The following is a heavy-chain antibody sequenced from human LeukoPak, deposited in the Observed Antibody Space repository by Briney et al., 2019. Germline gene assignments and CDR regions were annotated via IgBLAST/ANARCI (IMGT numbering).Heavy chain of an antibody. CDR1: GFTFSTHA. CDR3: AKEYSSSDAFDI. CDR2: MSYDGNNK. J-gene: IGHJ3*02. D-gene: IGHD6-6*01. Sequence: AGGSLRLSCAASGFTFSTHAIHWVRQAPGKGLEWVAFMSYDGNNKYYADSVKGRFTISRDNSKNTLYLQMNSLRAEDTAVYYCAKEYSSSDAFDIWGQGTMVTVSS. V-gene: IGHV3-30-3*01.